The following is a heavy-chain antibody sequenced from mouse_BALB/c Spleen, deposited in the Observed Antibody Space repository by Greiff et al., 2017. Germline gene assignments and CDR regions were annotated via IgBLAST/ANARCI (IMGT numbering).Heavy chain of an antibody. D-gene: IGHD2-1*01. Sequence: QVQLQQSGPELVRPGVSVKISCKGSSYTFTDYAMHWVKQSHAKSLEWIGVISTYYGNTNYNQKFKGKATMTVDKSSSTAYMELARLTSEDSAVYYCARSRYYGNYEYYFDYWGQGTLVTVSA. J-gene: IGHJ3*01. CDR1: SYTFTDYA. CDR2: ISTYYGNT. V-gene: IGHV1-67*01. CDR3: ARSRYYGNYEYYFDY.